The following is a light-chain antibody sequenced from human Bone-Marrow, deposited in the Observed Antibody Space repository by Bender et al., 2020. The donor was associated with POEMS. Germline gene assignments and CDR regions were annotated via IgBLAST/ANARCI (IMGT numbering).Light chain of an antibody. CDR1: SSDVGSYNL. J-gene: IGLJ3*02. V-gene: IGLV2-23*01. Sequence: QSALTQPASVSGSPGQAITISCTGTSSDVGSYNLVSWYQQHPGKAPKLMIYEDGTRPTGGLNRRSAYSSGDKASVTTSALQDADEDDYYCCSYADSSNLMFGGGTKLTVL. CDR2: EDG. CDR3: CSYADSSNLM.